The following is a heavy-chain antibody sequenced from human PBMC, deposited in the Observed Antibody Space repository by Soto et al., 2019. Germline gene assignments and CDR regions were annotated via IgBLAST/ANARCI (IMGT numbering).Heavy chain of an antibody. V-gene: IGHV3-23*01. CDR3: VKDLAASGWFDP. CDR1: GFMFSGYA. Sequence: EVQLLESGGGLAPPGESLTLSCAASGFMFSGYAMSWVRQAPGKGLEWVSAVSNSGTSTSYADSVKGRFTISRDNSKNTLYLQMSSLGAEDTALYYCVKDLAASGWFDPWGQGTLVIVSS. CDR2: VSNSGTST. J-gene: IGHJ5*02. D-gene: IGHD2-15*01.